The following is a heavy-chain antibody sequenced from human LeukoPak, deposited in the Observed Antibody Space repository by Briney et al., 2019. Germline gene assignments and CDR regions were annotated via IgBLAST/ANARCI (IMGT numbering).Heavy chain of an antibody. D-gene: IGHD1-26*01. V-gene: IGHV3-21*01. CDR1: GFTFSSYS. Sequence: GGSLRLSCAASGFTFSSYSMNWVRQAPGKGLEWVSSISSGTTYIYYADSVKGRFTISRDNAKNSLYLQMNSLRAEDTAVYYCARWGLGPSFDYWGQGTLVTVSS. CDR2: ISSGTTYI. CDR3: ARWGLGPSFDY. J-gene: IGHJ4*02.